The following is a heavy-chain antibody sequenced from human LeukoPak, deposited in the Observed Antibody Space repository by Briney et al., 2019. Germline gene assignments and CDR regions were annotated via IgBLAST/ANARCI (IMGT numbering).Heavy chain of an antibody. CDR3: ASQVYCSAGSCYSNF. Sequence: PSETLSLTCTVSGGSISSRTYFWGWIRQPPGKGLEWIGNIYYSSWSTYYNPSLKSRVTISVDTSKNQFSLKLSSVTAADTAVYYCASQVYCSAGSCYSNFWGQGTLVTVSS. CDR2: IYYSSWST. V-gene: IGHV4-39*01. CDR1: GGSISSRTYF. J-gene: IGHJ4*02. D-gene: IGHD2-15*01.